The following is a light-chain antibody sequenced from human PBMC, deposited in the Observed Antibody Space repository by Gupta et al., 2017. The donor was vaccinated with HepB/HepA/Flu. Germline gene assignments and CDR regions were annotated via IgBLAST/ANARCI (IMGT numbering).Light chain of an antibody. J-gene: IGLJ3*02. Sequence: SYVLTQPPSVAVAPGTTARISCGGANIGSKSVHWYQQKPGQAPVLVIYYGSDRPSGIPERFSGSKSGNTATLTISGVEAGDEADFYCQVWDTGADQLVFGGGTRLTVL. CDR3: QVWDTGADQLV. V-gene: IGLV3-21*04. CDR1: NIGSKS. CDR2: YGS.